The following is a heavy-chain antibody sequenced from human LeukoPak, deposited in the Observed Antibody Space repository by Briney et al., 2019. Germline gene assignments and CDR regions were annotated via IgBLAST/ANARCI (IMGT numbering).Heavy chain of an antibody. Sequence: PETLSLTCAVYGGSFSGYYWSWIRQPPGKGLEWIGEINHSGSTNYNPSLKSRVTISVDTSKNQFSLKLSSVTAADTAVYYCARGPHGSGSARDYYYYGMDVWGKGTTVTVSS. V-gene: IGHV4-34*01. J-gene: IGHJ6*04. CDR3: ARGPHGSGSARDYYYYGMDV. D-gene: IGHD3-10*01. CDR2: INHSGST. CDR1: GGSFSGYY.